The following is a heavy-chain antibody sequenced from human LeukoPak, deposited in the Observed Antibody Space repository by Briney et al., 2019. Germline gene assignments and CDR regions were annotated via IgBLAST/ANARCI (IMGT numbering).Heavy chain of an antibody. D-gene: IGHD6-19*01. CDR2: INPNSGGT. V-gene: IGHV1-2*02. CDR3: ARVQQQWQNIDY. CDR1: GYTFTGYY. J-gene: IGHJ4*02. Sequence: ASVRVSCKASGYTFTGYYMHWVRQAPGQGLEWMGWINPNSGGTNYAQKFQGRVTMTRDTSISTAYMELSRLRSDDTAVYYCARVQQQWQNIDYWGQGTLVTVSS.